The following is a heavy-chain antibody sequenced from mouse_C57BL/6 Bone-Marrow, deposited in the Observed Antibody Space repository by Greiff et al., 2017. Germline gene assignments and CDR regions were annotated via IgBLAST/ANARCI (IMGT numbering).Heavy chain of an antibody. CDR2: IHPNSGST. J-gene: IGHJ1*03. Sequence: QVQLQQSGAELVKPGASVKLSCKASGYTFTSYWMHWVKQRPGQGLEWIGMIHPNSGSTNYNEKVKSKATLTVDKSSSTAYMQLSSLTSEDSAVYYCARDTTVVAHWYFDVWGTGTTVTVSS. V-gene: IGHV1-64*01. D-gene: IGHD1-1*01. CDR3: ARDTTVVAHWYFDV. CDR1: GYTFTSYW.